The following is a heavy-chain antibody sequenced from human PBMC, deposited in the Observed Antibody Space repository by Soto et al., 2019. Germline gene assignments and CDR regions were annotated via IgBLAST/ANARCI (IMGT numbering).Heavy chain of an antibody. CDR3: ASYSSSSGYYYYGMDV. CDR1: GYSFTSYW. J-gene: IGHJ6*02. D-gene: IGHD6-6*01. Sequence: PGESLKISCKGSGYSFTSYWISWVRQMPGKGLEWMERIDPSDSYTNYSPSFQGHVTISADKSISTAYLQWSSLKASDTAMYYCASYSSSSGYYYYGMDVWGQGTTVTVSS. CDR2: IDPSDSYT. V-gene: IGHV5-10-1*01.